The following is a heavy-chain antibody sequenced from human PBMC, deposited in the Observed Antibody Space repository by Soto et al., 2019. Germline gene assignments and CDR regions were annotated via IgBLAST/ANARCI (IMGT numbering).Heavy chain of an antibody. CDR2: ISGSGDAT. CDR1: AFTFSNFA. V-gene: IGHV3-23*01. Sequence: PGVSLRLSCAASAFTFSNFAMNWVRQAPGKGLEWVSVISGSGDATYNADSVKGRFTISRDNSKNTVYLQTNSRRAEDTALYYCAKGYCSSTSCSFDYWGQGTLVTVFS. D-gene: IGHD2-2*01. CDR3: AKGYCSSTSCSFDY. J-gene: IGHJ4*02.